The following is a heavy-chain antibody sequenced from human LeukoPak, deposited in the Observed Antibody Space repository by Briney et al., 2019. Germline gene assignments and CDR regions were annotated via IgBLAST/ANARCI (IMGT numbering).Heavy chain of an antibody. CDR1: GFTFSSYA. CDR3: ARDRCSSTSCYSRGWFDP. Sequence: GGSLRLSCAASGFTFSSYAMHWGRQAPGKGLELVAVISYDGSNKYYADSVKGRFTISRDNSKNTLYLQMNSLRAEDTAVYYCARDRCSSTSCYSRGWFDPWGQGTLVTVSS. V-gene: IGHV3-30*04. D-gene: IGHD2-2*01. J-gene: IGHJ5*02. CDR2: ISYDGSNK.